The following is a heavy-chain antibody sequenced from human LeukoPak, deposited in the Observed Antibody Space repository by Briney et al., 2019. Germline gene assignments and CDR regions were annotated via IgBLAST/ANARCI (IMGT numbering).Heavy chain of an antibody. J-gene: IGHJ5*02. CDR1: GYTFTGYY. CDR3: AREVVVVPAATNWFDP. Sequence: ASVKVSCKASGYTFTGYYMHWVRQAPGQGLEWMGWINPNSGGTNYAQKFQGRVTMTRDTSISTAYMELSRLRSDDTAVYYCAREVVVVPAATNWFDPWGQGTPVTVSS. CDR2: INPNSGGT. V-gene: IGHV1-2*02. D-gene: IGHD2-2*01.